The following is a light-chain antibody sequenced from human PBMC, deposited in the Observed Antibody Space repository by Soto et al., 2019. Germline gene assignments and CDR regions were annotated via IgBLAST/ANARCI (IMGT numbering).Light chain of an antibody. CDR2: KTS. CDR1: QRISSW. J-gene: IGKJ1*01. CDR3: QQYDT. V-gene: IGKV1-5*03. Sequence: DIQMTQSPSTLSASVGDRVTITCRASQRISSWLAWYQQKPGKAPKLLIYKTSSLESGVPSRFSGSGSGTEFTLTISSLQPDEVATYYCQQYDTFGQGTKVEIK.